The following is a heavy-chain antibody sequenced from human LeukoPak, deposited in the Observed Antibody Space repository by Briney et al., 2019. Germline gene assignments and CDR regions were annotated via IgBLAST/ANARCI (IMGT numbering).Heavy chain of an antibody. CDR3: AKKWTPVLTPAVDY. D-gene: IGHD4-23*01. V-gene: IGHV3-23*01. CDR2: ISGSGGNT. J-gene: IGHJ4*02. CDR1: GFTFSNYA. Sequence: GGSLRLSCAASGFTFSNYAMSWVRQAPGKGLEWVSAISGSGGNTHYADSVKGRFTISRDNSKNTLYVEMNSLRAEDTAVYYCAKKWTPVLTPAVDYWGQGTLVTVSS.